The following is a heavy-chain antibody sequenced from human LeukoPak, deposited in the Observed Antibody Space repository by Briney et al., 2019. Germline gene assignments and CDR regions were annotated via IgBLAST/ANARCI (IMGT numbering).Heavy chain of an antibody. J-gene: IGHJ5*01. CDR1: SGSISSIGYY. CDR3: ARQEYSGSYYWLSWFDS. V-gene: IGHV4-39*01. CDR2: VFVGGGT. D-gene: IGHD1-26*01. Sequence: SETLSLTCPVSSGSISSIGYYWGWIRQPAGRGREWFALVFVGGGTYYNPSLKGRVTISVPPAKHQLPRKLSSLNTPATPVYSGARQEYSGSYYWLSWFDSWGQGTLVTVSS.